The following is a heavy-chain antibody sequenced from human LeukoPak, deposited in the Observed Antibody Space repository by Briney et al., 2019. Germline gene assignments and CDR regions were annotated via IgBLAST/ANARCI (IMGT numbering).Heavy chain of an antibody. D-gene: IGHD4-23*01. Sequence: SETLSLTCTVSGGSISSSSYYWGWIRQPPGKGLEWIGSIYYSGSTYYNPSLKSRVTISVDTSKNQFSLKLSSVTAADTAVYYCARETHRIAVVKVFDPWGQGTLVTVSS. CDR3: ARETHRIAVVKVFDP. CDR2: IYYSGST. J-gene: IGHJ5*02. CDR1: GGSISSSSYY. V-gene: IGHV4-39*07.